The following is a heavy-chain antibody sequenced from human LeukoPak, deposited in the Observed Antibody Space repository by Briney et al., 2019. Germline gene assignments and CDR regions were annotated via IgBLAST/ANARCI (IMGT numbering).Heavy chain of an antibody. CDR2: ISGSGGST. CDR1: GFTFSSYA. D-gene: IGHD2-15*01. V-gene: IGHV3-23*01. CDR3: AKDLSFGWYYFDY. Sequence: GGSLRLSCAASGFTFSSYAMSWVRQAPGKGLEWVSAISGSGGSTYYADSVKGRFTISRDNSKNTLYLQMNSLRAEDTAVYYRAKDLSFGWYYFDYWGQGTLVTVSS. J-gene: IGHJ4*02.